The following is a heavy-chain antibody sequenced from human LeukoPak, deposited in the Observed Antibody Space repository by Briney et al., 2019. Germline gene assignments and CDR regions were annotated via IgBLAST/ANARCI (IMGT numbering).Heavy chain of an antibody. J-gene: IGHJ4*02. CDR3: ASGAGWLIDY. V-gene: IGHV4-59*08. Sequence: SETLSLTCTVSGGSISSYYWSWIRQPPGKGLEWIGYIYYSGSTKYSPSLKSRITMSRDTSKKQFSLKLTSVTAADTAMYYCASGAGWLIDYWGQGTLVSVSS. D-gene: IGHD6-19*01. CDR1: GGSISSYY. CDR2: IYYSGST.